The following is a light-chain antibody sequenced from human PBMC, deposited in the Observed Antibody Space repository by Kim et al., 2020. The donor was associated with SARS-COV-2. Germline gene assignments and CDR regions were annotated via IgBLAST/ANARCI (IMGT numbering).Light chain of an antibody. CDR1: ALPKQY. CDR3: QSADSSGTIGV. V-gene: IGLV3-25*03. Sequence: SYELTPPPSVSVSPGQTARITCSGDALPKQYAYWYQQKPGQAPVLVIYKDSERPSGIPERFSGSSSGTTVTLTISGVQAEDEADYYCQSADSSGTIGVFGGGTQLTVL. CDR2: KDS. J-gene: IGLJ2*01.